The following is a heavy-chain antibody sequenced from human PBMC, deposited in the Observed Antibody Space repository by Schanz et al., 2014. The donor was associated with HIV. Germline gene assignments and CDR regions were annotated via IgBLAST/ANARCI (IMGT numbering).Heavy chain of an antibody. CDR3: ARVRSGSTAGYFDL. CDR2: IKHSGST. CDR1: VGSFTDYY. D-gene: IGHD1-26*01. Sequence: QVQLHQWGAGLLKPSETLSLTCAVYVGSFTDYYWTWIRQPPGKGLEWIGEIKHSGSTNYNPSLKSRVAFSGDTSRRQFSLKVNSVTAADTALYFCARVRSGSTAGYFDLWGRGTPVTVSS. J-gene: IGHJ2*01. V-gene: IGHV4-34*01.